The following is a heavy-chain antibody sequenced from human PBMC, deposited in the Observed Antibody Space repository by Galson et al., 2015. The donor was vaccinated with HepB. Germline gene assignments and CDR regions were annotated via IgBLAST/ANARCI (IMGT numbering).Heavy chain of an antibody. Sequence: SLRLSCAASGFTFRTDWMNWVRQAPGKGLEWVARINEDGSDKYYVDSVRGRFTISRDNAKNSLYLQMNNLRAEDTAVYYCASESRSSAWDYWGQGTLVTVSS. CDR2: INEDGSDK. CDR1: GFTFRTDW. CDR3: ASESRSSAWDY. J-gene: IGHJ4*02. D-gene: IGHD3-10*01. V-gene: IGHV3-7*03.